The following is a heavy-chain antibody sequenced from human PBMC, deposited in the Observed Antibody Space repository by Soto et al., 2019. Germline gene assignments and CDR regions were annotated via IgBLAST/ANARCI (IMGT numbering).Heavy chain of an antibody. Sequence: EVQLVESGGGLVKPGGSLRLSCAASGFTFSSYSMNWVRQAPGKGLEWVSSISSSSSYIYYADSVKGRFTISRDNAKNSLYLQMNSLRAEDTAVYYCARDRYSGYDTGKKLFDYWGQGTLVTVSS. D-gene: IGHD5-12*01. CDR2: ISSSSSYI. J-gene: IGHJ4*02. CDR3: ARDRYSGYDTGKKLFDY. CDR1: GFTFSSYS. V-gene: IGHV3-21*01.